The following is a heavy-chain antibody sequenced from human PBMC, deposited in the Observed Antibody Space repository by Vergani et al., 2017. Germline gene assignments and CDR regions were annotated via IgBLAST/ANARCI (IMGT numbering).Heavy chain of an antibody. D-gene: IGHD3-16*02. CDR2: INHSGST. J-gene: IGHJ4*02. CDR1: GFTVSSNY. V-gene: IGHV4-34*01. Sequence: VQLLESGGGLIQPGGSLRLSCAASGFTVSSNYMSWVRQAPGKGLGWIGEINHSGSTNYNPSLKSRVTISVDTSKNQFSLKLSSVTAADTAVYYCARGLLRSFRGGHGPFDYWGQGTLVTVSS. CDR3: ARGLLRSFRGGHGPFDY.